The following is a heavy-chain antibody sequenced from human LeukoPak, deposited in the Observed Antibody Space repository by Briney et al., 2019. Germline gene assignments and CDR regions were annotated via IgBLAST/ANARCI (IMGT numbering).Heavy chain of an antibody. CDR2: INPDSGGK. V-gene: IGHV1-2*02. J-gene: IGHJ5*02. Sequence: ASLKLSCKASGFTFSNYYMHWVRQAPGKGLEWVAWINPDSGGKYYADTVQGRFTITRDTSINTVYMELSRLRSDDTAVFYCTSEARTGNSFDPWGQGTLVTVSS. CDR1: GFTFSNYY. D-gene: IGHD5-12*01. CDR3: TSEARTGNSFDP.